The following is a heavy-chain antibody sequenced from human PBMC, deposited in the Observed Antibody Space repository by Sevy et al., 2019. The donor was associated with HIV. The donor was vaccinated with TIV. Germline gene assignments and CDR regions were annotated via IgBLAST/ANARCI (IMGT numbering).Heavy chain of an antibody. CDR2: IYSDGST. CDR3: ARGKSGYGYGLDY. CDR1: GFTFSSYT. D-gene: IGHD5-18*01. Sequence: GGSLRLSCAASGFTFSSYTINWVRQAPGKGLEWVSVIYSDGSTYHADSVKGRFTISRDNSKNTLYLQMNSLRVEDTAVYYCARGKSGYGYGLDYWGQGTLVTVSS. V-gene: IGHV3-66*01. J-gene: IGHJ4*02.